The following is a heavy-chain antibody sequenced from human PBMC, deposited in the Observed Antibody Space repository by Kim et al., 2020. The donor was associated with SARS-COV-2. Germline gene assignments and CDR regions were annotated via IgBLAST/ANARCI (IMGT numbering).Heavy chain of an antibody. D-gene: IGHD2-15*01. CDR3: ARDLGSWSQGYNWFDP. CDR2: IIPIFGTA. V-gene: IGHV1-69*13. CDR1: GGTFSSYA. J-gene: IGHJ5*02. Sequence: SVKVSCKASGGTFSSYAISWVRQAPGQGLEWMGGIIPIFGTANYAQKFQGRVTITADESTSTAYMELSSLRSEDTAVYYCARDLGSWSQGYNWFDPWGQGTLVTVSS.